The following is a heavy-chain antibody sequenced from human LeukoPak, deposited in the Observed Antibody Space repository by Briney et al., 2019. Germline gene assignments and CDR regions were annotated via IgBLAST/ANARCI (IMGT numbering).Heavy chain of an antibody. J-gene: IGHJ4*02. CDR2: ISSSGSTI. CDR1: GFTFSTYE. CDR3: ARVRYQLPYS. D-gene: IGHD2-2*01. V-gene: IGHV3-48*03. Sequence: GGSLRLSCAASGFTFSTYEMNWVRQAPGKGLEGLSYISSSGSTIYYADSVQGRFTISRDNAKNSLYLQMNSLRAEDTAVYYCARVRYQLPYSWGQGTLVTVSS.